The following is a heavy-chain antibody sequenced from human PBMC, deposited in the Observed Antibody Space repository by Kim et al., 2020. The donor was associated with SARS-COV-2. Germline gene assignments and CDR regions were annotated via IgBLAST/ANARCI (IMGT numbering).Heavy chain of an antibody. V-gene: IGHV3-21*01. D-gene: IGHD3-10*01. CDR3: ARGGSEPRYFDY. Sequence: YADSRKGQFTIARDNAKNSLYLQMNGLRAEDTAVYYCARGGSEPRYFDYWGQGTLVTVSS. J-gene: IGHJ4*02.